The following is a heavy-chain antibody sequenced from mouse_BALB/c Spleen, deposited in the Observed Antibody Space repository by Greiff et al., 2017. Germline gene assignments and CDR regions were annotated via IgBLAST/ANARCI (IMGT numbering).Heavy chain of an antibody. Sequence: EVKVEESGGGLVQPGGSRKLSCAASGFTFSSFGMHWVRQAPEKGLEWVAYISSGSSTIYYADTVKGRFTISRDNPKNTLFLQMTSLRSEDTAMYYCARGGYYAMDYWGQGTSVTVSS. CDR3: ARGGYYAMDY. J-gene: IGHJ4*01. CDR2: ISSGSSTI. CDR1: GFTFSSFG. V-gene: IGHV5-17*02.